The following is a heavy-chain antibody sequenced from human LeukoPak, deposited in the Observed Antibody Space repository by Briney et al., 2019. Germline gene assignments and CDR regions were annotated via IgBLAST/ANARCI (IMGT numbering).Heavy chain of an antibody. J-gene: IGHJ4*02. CDR1: GYDFSRHG. CDR3: AKDLGGGTYNSY. D-gene: IGHD1-26*01. V-gene: IGHV3-30*02. Sequence: GGSLRLSCAASGYDFSRHGIHWVRQAPGKGLEWVTFIRHDSSNKYYADFVKGRFTISRDNSKNTLYLQMDCLRTEDTAVYYCAKDLGGGTYNSYWGQGTLVTVSS. CDR2: IRHDSSNK.